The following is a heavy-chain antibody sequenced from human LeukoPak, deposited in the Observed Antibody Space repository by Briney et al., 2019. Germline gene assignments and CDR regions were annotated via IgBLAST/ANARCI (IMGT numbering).Heavy chain of an antibody. D-gene: IGHD3-16*01. CDR2: ISGSGGST. Sequence: PGGSLRLSCSASGFTFSSYAMSWVRQAPGKGLEWVSAISGSGGSTYYADSVKGRFTISRDNSKNTLYLQMNSLRAEDTAVYYCAKDRGRHGAFDIWGQGTMVTVSS. CDR1: GFTFSSYA. CDR3: AKDRGRHGAFDI. V-gene: IGHV3-23*01. J-gene: IGHJ3*02.